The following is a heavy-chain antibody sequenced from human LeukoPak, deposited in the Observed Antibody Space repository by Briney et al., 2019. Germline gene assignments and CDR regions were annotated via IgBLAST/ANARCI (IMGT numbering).Heavy chain of an antibody. D-gene: IGHD6-19*01. V-gene: IGHV4-39*07. CDR1: GGSISSSSYY. Sequence: SETLSLTCTVSGGSISSSSYYWGWIRQPPGKGLEWIGSIYYSGSTYYNPSLKSRVTTSADKSKNQFSLKVSSVTAADTAVYYCARGKRAVAGTIGAFDIWGQGTMVTVSS. CDR3: ARGKRAVAGTIGAFDI. CDR2: IYYSGST. J-gene: IGHJ3*02.